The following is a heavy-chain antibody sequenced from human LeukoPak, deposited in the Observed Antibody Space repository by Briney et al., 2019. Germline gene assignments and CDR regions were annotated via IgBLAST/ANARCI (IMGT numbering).Heavy chain of an antibody. CDR1: GLILSSYG. J-gene: IGHJ4*02. CDR3: ARDAGGAFGNYVNYFDY. Sequence: GGSLRLSCAASGLILSSYGIHWVRQAPGKGLEWVAVIWYDGTNIYYGDSVKGRFSISRDNSKNTVYLQMDSLRAEDTAVHYCARDAGGAFGNYVNYFDYWGQGTLVTVSS. V-gene: IGHV3-33*01. CDR2: IWYDGTNI. D-gene: IGHD4-11*01.